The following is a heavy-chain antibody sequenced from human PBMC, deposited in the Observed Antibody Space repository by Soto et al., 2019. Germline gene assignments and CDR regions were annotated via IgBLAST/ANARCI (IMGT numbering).Heavy chain of an antibody. CDR2: HYSGGST. J-gene: IGHJ5*02. D-gene: IGHD1-26*01. Sequence: DVQLVESGGGLVQPGGSLRLSCAISGFSVSSNYLSWVRQAPGKGLEWVSVHYSGGSTYYADSVQGRFTISRDKSNNTLYLHMGRVRAEDTAVYFCARHRHPRGTVGATSPLDPWGQGTQVTVSS. V-gene: IGHV3-53*01. CDR3: ARHRHPRGTVGATSPLDP. CDR1: GFSVSSNY.